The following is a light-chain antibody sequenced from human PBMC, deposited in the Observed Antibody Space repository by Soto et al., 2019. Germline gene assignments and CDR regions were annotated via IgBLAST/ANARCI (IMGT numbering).Light chain of an antibody. Sequence: DIQMTQSPSSLSASVGDRVTITCRASETISSYLNWYQQKPGKAPKLLIYAASSLQSGVPSRFSGSRSGTDCSLTINSLQPEDFATYYCQQSSRTPWTFGQGTKVEIK. CDR1: ETISSY. CDR2: AAS. CDR3: QQSSRTPWT. V-gene: IGKV1-39*01. J-gene: IGKJ1*01.